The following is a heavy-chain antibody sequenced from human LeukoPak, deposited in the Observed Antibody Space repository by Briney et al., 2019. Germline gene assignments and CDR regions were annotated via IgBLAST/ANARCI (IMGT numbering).Heavy chain of an antibody. CDR3: AGSYGSGSYYNDFDY. D-gene: IGHD3-10*01. CDR1: GGSLSSGSYY. Sequence: SQTLSLTCTVSGGSLSSGSYYWSWLRQPAGTGLEWLGRIYTSGSTNYNPSLKSRVTISVDTSKNQFSLKLSSVTAADTAVYYCAGSYGSGSYYNDFDYWGQGTLVTVSS. V-gene: IGHV4-61*02. J-gene: IGHJ4*02. CDR2: IYTSGST.